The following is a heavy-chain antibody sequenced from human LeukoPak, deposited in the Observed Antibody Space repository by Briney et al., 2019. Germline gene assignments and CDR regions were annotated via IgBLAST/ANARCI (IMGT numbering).Heavy chain of an antibody. Sequence: PGGSLRLSCAASGFTFSSYGMHWVRQAPGKGLEWVAVISYDGSNKYYADSVKGRFTISRDNSKNTLYLQMNSLRAEDTAVYYCAKGLKQWLVSTWFDPWGQGTLVTVSS. V-gene: IGHV3-30*18. J-gene: IGHJ5*02. CDR3: AKGLKQWLVSTWFDP. CDR1: GFTFSSYG. D-gene: IGHD6-19*01. CDR2: ISYDGSNK.